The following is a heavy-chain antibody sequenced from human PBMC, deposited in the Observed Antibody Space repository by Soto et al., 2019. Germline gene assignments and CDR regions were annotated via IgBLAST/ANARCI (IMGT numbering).Heavy chain of an antibody. V-gene: IGHV3-23*01. CDR3: AKVSERALISSSYDY. D-gene: IGHD6-13*01. J-gene: IGHJ4*02. CDR2: ISGSGGST. Sequence: EVQLLESGGGLVQPGGSLRLSCAASGFTFSSYAMSWVRQAPGKGLEWVSAISGSGGSTYYADSVKGRFTISRDNSKITLHLQMNSLRAEDTAVYYCAKVSERALISSSYDYWGQGTLVTVSS. CDR1: GFTFSSYA.